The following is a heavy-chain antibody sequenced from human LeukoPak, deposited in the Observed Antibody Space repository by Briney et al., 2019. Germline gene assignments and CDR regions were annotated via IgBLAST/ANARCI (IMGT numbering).Heavy chain of an antibody. J-gene: IGHJ6*03. CDR1: GGSISSSSYY. V-gene: IGHV4-39*07. CDR3: ARDYSGSVDFWSGYFYYYYYYMDV. CDR2: IYYSGST. Sequence: SETLSLTCTVSGGSISSSSYYWGWIRQPPGKGLEWIGSIYYSGSTYYNPSLKSRVTISVDTSKNQFSLKLSSVTAADTAVYYCARDYSGSVDFWSGYFYYYYYYMDVWGKGTTVTVSS. D-gene: IGHD3-3*01.